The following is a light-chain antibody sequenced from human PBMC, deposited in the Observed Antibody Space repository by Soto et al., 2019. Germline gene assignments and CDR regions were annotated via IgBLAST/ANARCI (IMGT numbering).Light chain of an antibody. CDR2: GAS. J-gene: IGKJ1*01. CDR3: QQYVTAPRT. CDR1: QGLTSNF. V-gene: IGKV3-20*01. Sequence: EIVLTQSPGTLSLSPGERATLSCRASQGLTSNFLAWYQQKPGQAPSLLIYGASNRATGVPDRFSGGGSGTDFTLTISRLEPEDFAVYFCQQYVTAPRTFVQGTKVEIK.